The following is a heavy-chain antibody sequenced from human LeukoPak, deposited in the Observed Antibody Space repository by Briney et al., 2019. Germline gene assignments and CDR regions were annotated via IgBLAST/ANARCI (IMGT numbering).Heavy chain of an antibody. D-gene: IGHD5-18*01. Sequence: ASVKVSCKASGYTFTGYYMHWARQAPGQGLEWMGWINPNSGGTNYAQKFQGRVTMTRDTSISTAYMELSRLRSDGTAVYYCARSHVDTALKVRKNFDYWGQGTLVTVSS. V-gene: IGHV1-2*02. CDR3: ARSHVDTALKVRKNFDY. CDR1: GYTFTGYY. CDR2: INPNSGGT. J-gene: IGHJ4*02.